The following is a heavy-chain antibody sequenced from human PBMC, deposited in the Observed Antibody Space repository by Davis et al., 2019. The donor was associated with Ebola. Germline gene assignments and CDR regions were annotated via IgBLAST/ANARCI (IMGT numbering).Heavy chain of an antibody. CDR2: ISSSGSTI. CDR1: GFTFSSYE. V-gene: IGHV3-48*03. J-gene: IGHJ4*02. Sequence: GGSLRLSCAASGFTFSSYEMNWVRQAPGKGLEWVSYISSSGSTIYYADSVKGRFTISRDNSKNTLYLQMNSLRAEDTAVYYCARGIGYSGYERFDYWGQGTLVTVSS. CDR3: ARGIGYSGYERFDY. D-gene: IGHD5-12*01.